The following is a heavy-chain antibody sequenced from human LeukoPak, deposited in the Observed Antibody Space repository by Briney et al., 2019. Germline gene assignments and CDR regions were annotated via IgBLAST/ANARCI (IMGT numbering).Heavy chain of an antibody. CDR2: IIPVLNIT. D-gene: IGHD5-18*01. CDR3: ARDQGLTAPPPYGLDV. Sequence: SVKVSCKTSGGTFSSSATTWVRQAPGQGLEWMGRIIPVLNITTYAQKFQGSVTITADTSTSTVYMELSSLRSEETAVYYCARDQGLTAPPPYGLDVWGQGTTVIVSS. CDR1: GGTFSSSA. V-gene: IGHV1-69*04. J-gene: IGHJ6*02.